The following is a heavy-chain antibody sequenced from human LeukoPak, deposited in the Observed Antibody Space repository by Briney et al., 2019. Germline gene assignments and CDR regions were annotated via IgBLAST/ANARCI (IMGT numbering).Heavy chain of an antibody. V-gene: IGHV3-20*04. D-gene: IGHD1-14*01. CDR1: GFSFVDYG. CDR2: IYWNGGST. Sequence: GGSLRLSCAASGFSFVDYGMSWVRQAPGKGLEWVCGIYWNGGSTGYADSVKGRFAISRDNAKNSLYLQMNSLRAEDTALYYCAREGVSEYAFDIWGQGTMVTVSS. J-gene: IGHJ3*02. CDR3: AREGVSEYAFDI.